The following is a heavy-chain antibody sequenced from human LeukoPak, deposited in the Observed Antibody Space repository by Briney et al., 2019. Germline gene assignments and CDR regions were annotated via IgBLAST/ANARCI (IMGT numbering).Heavy chain of an antibody. V-gene: IGHV4-4*07. J-gene: IGHJ4*02. CDR1: GSSFNTYY. D-gene: IGHD2/OR15-2a*01. CDR3: ARDIVYLIDEDSR. CDR2: IHTSGSA. Sequence: SETLSLTCSVSGSSFNTYYWSWIRQPAGKALEWIGRIHTSGSADYSPSLQSRVTISVDMSKKEFSLKLTSVTAADTAVYYCARDIVYLIDEDSRWGQGILVTVSS.